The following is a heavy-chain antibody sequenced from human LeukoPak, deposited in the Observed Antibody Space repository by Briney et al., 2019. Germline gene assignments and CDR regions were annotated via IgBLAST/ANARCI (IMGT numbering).Heavy chain of an antibody. CDR1: GFTFSSYA. J-gene: IGHJ4*02. CDR3: ARETGTKPFDY. CDR2: ISGSGSGGNT. V-gene: IGHV3-23*01. D-gene: IGHD1-1*01. Sequence: GGSLRLSCAASGFTFSSYAMSWVRQSPEKGLEWVSAISGSGSGGNTYYADSVKGRFTISKDTSKNTLYLQMNSLRVEDTAVYYCARETGTKPFDYWGQGTLVTVSS.